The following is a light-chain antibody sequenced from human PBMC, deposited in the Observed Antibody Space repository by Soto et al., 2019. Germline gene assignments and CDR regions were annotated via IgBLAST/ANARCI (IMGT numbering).Light chain of an antibody. Sequence: EIVLTQSPDTQSLSPGEGATLSCTASQSVSSRNLAGYKQKPGQAPRLLMNGASNRATGVPDRFSGSGSGIDFTLTTSRLEPADVAVYYCHQYGSSPYTFRRGTTLEIK. CDR3: HQYGSSPYT. CDR1: QSVSSRN. V-gene: IGKV3-20*01. J-gene: IGKJ2*01. CDR2: GAS.